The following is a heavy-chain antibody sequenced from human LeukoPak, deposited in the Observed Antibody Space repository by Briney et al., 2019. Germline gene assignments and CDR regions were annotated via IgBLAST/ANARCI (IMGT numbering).Heavy chain of an antibody. J-gene: IGHJ3*02. D-gene: IGHD3-22*01. Sequence: ASVKVSCKASGGTFSSYAISWVRQAPGQGLEWMGGIIPIFGTANYAQKFQGRVTITTDESTSTAYMELSSLRSEDTAVYYCARGFFGYYDSSGENAXDXXGQGXXVTV. CDR1: GGTFSSYA. CDR2: IIPIFGTA. V-gene: IGHV1-69*05. CDR3: ARGFFGYYDSSGENAXDX.